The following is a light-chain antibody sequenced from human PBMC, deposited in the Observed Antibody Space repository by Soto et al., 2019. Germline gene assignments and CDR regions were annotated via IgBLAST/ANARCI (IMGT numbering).Light chain of an antibody. J-gene: IGLJ3*02. V-gene: IGLV2-11*01. CDR2: DVT. Sequence: QSVLTQPRSVSGSPGQSVTISCTGTSSDFGGYNYVSWYQHHPGKAPKLMIYDVTKRPSGVPDRFSGSRSGNTASLSISGLQAEDEADYFCCSYVGSFTWVFGGGTKLTVL. CDR3: CSYVGSFTWV. CDR1: SSDFGGYNY.